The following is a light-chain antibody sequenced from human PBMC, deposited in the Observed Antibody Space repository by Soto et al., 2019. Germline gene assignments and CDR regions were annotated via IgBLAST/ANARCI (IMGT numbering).Light chain of an antibody. CDR3: QRRSSWPLT. CDR1: QSVSSY. V-gene: IGKV3-11*01. Sequence: EIVLTQSPATLSLSPGERATLSCRASQSVSSYLAWYQQKPGQAPRLLIYDASSRATGIPPRFSGSGSGTDFTLTISSLEPEDLAVYYGQRRSSWPLTLGGGTRVNIK. J-gene: IGKJ4*01. CDR2: DAS.